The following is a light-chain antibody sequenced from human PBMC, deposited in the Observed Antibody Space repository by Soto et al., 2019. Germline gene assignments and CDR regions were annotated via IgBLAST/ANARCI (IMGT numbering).Light chain of an antibody. J-gene: IGLJ1*01. Sequence: QAVVTQPPLVSGAPGQRVTISFTGSSSNIGAGYDVHWYQQLPGTAPKLLIYGNSNRPSGVPDRFSGSKSGTSASLAITGLQAEDEADYYCQSYDSSLSGFYVFGTGTKLTVL. V-gene: IGLV1-40*01. CDR2: GNS. CDR1: SSNIGAGYD. CDR3: QSYDSSLSGFYV.